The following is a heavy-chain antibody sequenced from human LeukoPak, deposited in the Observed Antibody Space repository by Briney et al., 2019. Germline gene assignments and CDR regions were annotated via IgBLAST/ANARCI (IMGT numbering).Heavy chain of an antibody. V-gene: IGHV4-39*07. J-gene: IGHJ4*02. CDR2: INHSGST. CDR1: GGSISSSGYY. CDR3: ARGVTATRYFDY. D-gene: IGHD5-18*01. Sequence: SETLSLTCTVAGGSISSSGYYWSWIRQPPGKGLDWIGEINHSGSTNYNPSLKSRVTISVDTSKNQFSLKLSSVTAADTAVYYCARGVTATRYFDYWGQGTLVTVSS.